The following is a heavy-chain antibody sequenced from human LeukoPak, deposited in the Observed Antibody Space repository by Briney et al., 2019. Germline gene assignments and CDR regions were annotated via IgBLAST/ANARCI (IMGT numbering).Heavy chain of an antibody. V-gene: IGHV1-2*02. CDR3: ARENYYFDY. J-gene: IGHJ4*02. Sequence: ASVKVSCKASGYSFTGYFLHWVRQAPGQGLEWMGWINPNSGVTNYAQKFQGSLTMTRDPSISTAYMELSSLTSDDTAMYYCARENYYFDYWGQGTLVIVSS. CDR1: GYSFTGYF. CDR2: INPNSGVT.